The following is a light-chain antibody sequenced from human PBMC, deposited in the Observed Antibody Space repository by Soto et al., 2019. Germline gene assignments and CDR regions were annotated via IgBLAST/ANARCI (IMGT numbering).Light chain of an antibody. Sequence: AIQLTQSPSSLSASVGDRVTITCRASQGISRALAWYQQKTGKAPDLLVSDASNLESGVPSRFSGSGSGTDFTLTISSLQPEDFATYYCQQFNSYPLTFCGGTKVEI. CDR3: QQFNSYPLT. CDR2: DAS. J-gene: IGKJ4*01. CDR1: QGISRA. V-gene: IGKV1-13*02.